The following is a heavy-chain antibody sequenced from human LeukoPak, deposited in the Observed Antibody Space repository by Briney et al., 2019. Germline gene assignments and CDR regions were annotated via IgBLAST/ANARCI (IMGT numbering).Heavy chain of an antibody. CDR2: INHSGST. CDR3: ARVESMYYFDY. J-gene: IGHJ4*02. Sequence: SETLSLTCAVYGGSFSGYYWSWIRQPPGKGLEWIGEINHSGSTNYNPSLKSRVTISVDTSKNQFSLKLSSVTAADTAVYYCARVESMYYFDYWGQGTLVTVSS. CDR1: GGSFSGYY. V-gene: IGHV4-34*01. D-gene: IGHD1-1*01.